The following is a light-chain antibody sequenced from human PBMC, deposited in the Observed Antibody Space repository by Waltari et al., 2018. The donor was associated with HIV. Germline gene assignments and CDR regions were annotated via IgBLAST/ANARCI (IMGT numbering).Light chain of an antibody. Sequence: QSVLTQPPSASGTPGQRVTISCSGGRSNIGSNYVFWYQLLPGTAPKLLVYRNDQRPCGVPDRQSGSKCGTSAYLAISVLRSEDEADYYCAAWDDSLSGYVFGTGTKVTVL. CDR3: AAWDDSLSGYV. CDR2: RND. J-gene: IGLJ1*01. V-gene: IGLV1-47*01. CDR1: RSNIGSNY.